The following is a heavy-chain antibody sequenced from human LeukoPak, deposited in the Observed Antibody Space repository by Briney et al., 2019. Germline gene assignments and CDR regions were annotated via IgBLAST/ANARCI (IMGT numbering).Heavy chain of an antibody. CDR3: AADDYFAFDI. V-gene: IGHV4-61*02. J-gene: IGHJ3*02. CDR1: GGSISSGSYY. Sequence: SETLSLTCTVSGGSISSGSYYWSWIRQPAGKGLEWIGRIYTSGSTNYNPSLKSRVTVSVDTSKNQFSLKLSSVTAADTAVYYCAADDYFAFDIWGQGTMVTVSS. CDR2: IYTSGST. D-gene: IGHD2/OR15-2a*01.